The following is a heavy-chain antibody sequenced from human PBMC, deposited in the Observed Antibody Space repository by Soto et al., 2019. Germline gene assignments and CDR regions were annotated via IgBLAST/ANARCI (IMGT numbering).Heavy chain of an antibody. CDR3: ARLGEEALSPHFDLDV. CDR1: GGFGISHY. CDR2: IYKSGRT. Sequence: SETLSLTCTVSGGFGISHYWSWIRQPPGKGLEWIGHIYKSGRTYYNPSLQSRVTISLDMANIQFSLKLNSVTAADTAVYYCARLGEEALSPHFDLDVWGQGTTVTVSS. D-gene: IGHD3-10*01. V-gene: IGHV4-59*02. J-gene: IGHJ6*02.